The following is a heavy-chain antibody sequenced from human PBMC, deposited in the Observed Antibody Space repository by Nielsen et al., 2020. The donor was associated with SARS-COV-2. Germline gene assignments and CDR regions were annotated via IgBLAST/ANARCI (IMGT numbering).Heavy chain of an antibody. CDR2: ISWNSGLI. D-gene: IGHD2-21*01. CDR3: AKTPNVIPREYFDL. CDR1: GLSFHKHA. Sequence: SLMISCVGSGLSFHKHAFHWVRQAPGKGLEWVSGISWNSGLINYADSVKGRFTISRDNAKDSLYLDMHSLATEDTASYYCAKTPNVIPREYFDLWGRGTQVTVSS. J-gene: IGHJ2*01. V-gene: IGHV3-9*01.